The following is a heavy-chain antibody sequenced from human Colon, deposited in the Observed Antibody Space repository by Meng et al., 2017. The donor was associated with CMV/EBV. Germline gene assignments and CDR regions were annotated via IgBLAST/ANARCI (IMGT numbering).Heavy chain of an antibody. D-gene: IGHD3-16*01. CDR2: VRNRANVYNT. CDR1: GFIFSDHY. CDR3: VRGGRYNNPEGPFDL. J-gene: IGHJ3*01. Sequence: GESLKISCAASGFIFSDHYMDWVRQAPGKGLEWVGRVRNRANVYNTEYAASVKGRFTVSRDDSKNALYLQMNSLKTEDTAVYYCVRGGRYNNPEGPFDLWGQGTKVTVSS. V-gene: IGHV3-72*01.